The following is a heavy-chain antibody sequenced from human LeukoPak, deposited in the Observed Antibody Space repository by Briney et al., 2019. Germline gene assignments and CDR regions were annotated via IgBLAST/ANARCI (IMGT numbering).Heavy chain of an antibody. CDR3: ARDLYIAVAGGFDY. Sequence: ASVQVSCKASGYTFTGYYMHWVRQAPGQGLEWMGWINPNSGGTNYAQKFQGRVTMTRDTSISTAYMELSRLRSDDTAVYYCARDLYIAVAGGFDYWGQGTLVTVSS. CDR1: GYTFTGYY. D-gene: IGHD6-19*01. CDR2: INPNSGGT. J-gene: IGHJ4*02. V-gene: IGHV1-2*02.